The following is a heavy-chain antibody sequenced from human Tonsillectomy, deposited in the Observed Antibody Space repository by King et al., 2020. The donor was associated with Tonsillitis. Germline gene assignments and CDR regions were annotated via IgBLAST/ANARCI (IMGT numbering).Heavy chain of an antibody. D-gene: IGHD2-2*01. CDR1: GFTFSSHA. CDR3: AKDSRLLSHNWFDP. Sequence: VQLVESGGGLVQPGGSLRLSCAASGFTFSSHAMSWVRQAPGKGLEWVSVIYSDDSSTYYADSVKGRFTISRDNSKNTLYLRMNSLRAEDTAVYYCAKDSRLLSHNWFDPWGQGTLVTVSS. J-gene: IGHJ5*02. CDR2: IYSDDSST. V-gene: IGHV3-23*03.